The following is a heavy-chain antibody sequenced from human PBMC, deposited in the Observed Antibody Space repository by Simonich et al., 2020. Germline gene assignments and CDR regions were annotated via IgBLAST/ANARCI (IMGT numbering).Heavy chain of an antibody. CDR2: ISSSSRTI. CDR1: GFTFSSYS. D-gene: IGHD5-12*01. Sequence: EVQLVESGGGLVQPGGSLRLSCAASGFTFSSYSMNWVRQAPGKGLEWVSYISSSSRTIYYADTVKGRFTISRGKAKNSLYLQRNSLRAEDTAVYYCARDSSYYAFDIWGQGTMVTVSS. J-gene: IGHJ3*02. CDR3: ARDSSYYAFDI. V-gene: IGHV3-48*01.